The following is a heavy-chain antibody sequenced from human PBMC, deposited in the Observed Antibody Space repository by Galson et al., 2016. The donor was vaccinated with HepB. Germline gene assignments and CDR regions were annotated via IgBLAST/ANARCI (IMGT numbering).Heavy chain of an antibody. D-gene: IGHD3-22*01. Sequence: TLSLTCTVSGGSISSGAYYWSWIRHHPGNGLEWIGYIYHSGNAYYSPSLKSRISISLDTSKNQFSLNLSSVTAADTAIYYCARASLDYYYDTSGYLDHWGQGTLVTVSS. V-gene: IGHV4-31*03. CDR3: ARASLDYYYDTSGYLDH. CDR2: IYHSGNA. CDR1: GGSISSGAYY. J-gene: IGHJ4*02.